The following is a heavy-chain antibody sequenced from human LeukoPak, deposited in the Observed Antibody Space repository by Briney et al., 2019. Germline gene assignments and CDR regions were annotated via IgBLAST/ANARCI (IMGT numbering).Heavy chain of an antibody. CDR2: ISNTGRNT. CDR3: VKDFDGSGPGH. V-gene: IGHV3-11*01. CDR1: GFTFTDYY. D-gene: IGHD4-23*01. J-gene: IGHJ4*02. Sequence: PGGSLRLSCATSGFTFTDYYMSWVRQAPGKGLEWVSYISNTGRNTYDAESVKGRFTISRDNARKSLYLQMNSLRVEDTAMYYCVKDFDGSGPGHWGREPWSPSRQ.